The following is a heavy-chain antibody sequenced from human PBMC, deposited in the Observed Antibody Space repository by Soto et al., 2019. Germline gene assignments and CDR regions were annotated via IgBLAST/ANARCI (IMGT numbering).Heavy chain of an antibody. D-gene: IGHD3-10*02. Sequence: QVQLVESGGGVVQPGRSLRLSCAASRFTFSTYSMHWVRQAPGKGLEWVAVISHDGSHKYYADSVKGRFTISRDNSKNTLYLQTSSLRAEDTAVYYCAREMSTMFLGGYFDLWGRGTLVTVSS. J-gene: IGHJ2*01. CDR2: ISHDGSHK. CDR3: AREMSTMFLGGYFDL. CDR1: RFTFSTYS. V-gene: IGHV3-30-3*01.